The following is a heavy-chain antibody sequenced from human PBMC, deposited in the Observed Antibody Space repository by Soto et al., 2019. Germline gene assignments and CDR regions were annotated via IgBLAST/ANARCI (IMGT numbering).Heavy chain of an antibody. CDR1: GGSISSYY. CDR2: IYYSGST. Sequence: PSETLSLTCTVSGGSISSYYWSWIRQPPGKGLAWIGCIYYSGSTDYNPPLKSRVTISVDTSKNQFSLKLSSVTAADTAVYYCARHSLYYDFWSGYSHWFDPWGQGTLVTVSS. CDR3: ARHSLYYDFWSGYSHWFDP. J-gene: IGHJ5*02. D-gene: IGHD3-3*01. V-gene: IGHV4-59*08.